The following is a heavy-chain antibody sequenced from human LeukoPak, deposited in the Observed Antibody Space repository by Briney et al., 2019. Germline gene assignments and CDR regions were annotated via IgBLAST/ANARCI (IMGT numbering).Heavy chain of an antibody. D-gene: IGHD6-13*01. CDR3: AKGESSSSWYFDY. CDR1: GFTFDDYA. V-gene: IGHV3-9*01. Sequence: GRSLRLSCAASGFTFDDYAMHWVRQAPGKGLEWVSGISWNSGSIGYADSVKGRFTISRDNAKNSLYLQMNSLRAEDTALYYCAKGESSSSWYFDYWGQGTLVTVSS. CDR2: ISWNSGSI. J-gene: IGHJ4*02.